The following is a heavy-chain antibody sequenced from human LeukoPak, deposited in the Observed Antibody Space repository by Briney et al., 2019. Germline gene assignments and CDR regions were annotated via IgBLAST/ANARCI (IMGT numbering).Heavy chain of an antibody. CDR3: AKLNDYGDYGSLDY. CDR2: MSYDGSSK. V-gene: IGHV3-30*18. CDR1: GFTFSNYG. Sequence: GGSLRLSCAASGFTFSNYGMHWVRQAPGKGLEWVAVMSYDGSSKYYADSVKGRFTISRDNSKNTLYLQMNSLRAEDTAVYYCAKLNDYGDYGSLDYWGQGTLVTVSS. D-gene: IGHD4-17*01. J-gene: IGHJ4*02.